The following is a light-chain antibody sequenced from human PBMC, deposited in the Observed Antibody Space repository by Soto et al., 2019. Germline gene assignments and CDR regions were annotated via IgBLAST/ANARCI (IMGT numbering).Light chain of an antibody. J-gene: IGKJ5*01. V-gene: IGKV1-5*01. CDR2: DAS. CDR3: QHYNSYPIT. CDR1: QSISNW. Sequence: DIQMTQSPSTLSASVGDRVSITCRASQSISNWMAWYQQKPGKAPKLLIFDASSLESGVPSRFSVSGSGTEFTLTISSLQPDDFATYYCQHYNSYPITFGQGTRLEIK.